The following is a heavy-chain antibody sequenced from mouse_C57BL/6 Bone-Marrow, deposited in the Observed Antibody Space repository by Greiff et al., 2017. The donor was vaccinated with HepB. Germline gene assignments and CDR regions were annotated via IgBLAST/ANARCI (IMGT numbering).Heavy chain of an antibody. V-gene: IGHV5-16*01. CDR1: GFTFSDYY. CDR3: ARLGSYGKEYYFDY. CDR2: INYDGSST. D-gene: IGHD2-1*01. Sequence: EVQLVESEGGLVQPGSSMKLSCTASGFTFSDYYMAWVRQVPEKGLEWVANINYDGSSTYYLDSLKSRFIISRDNAKNILYLQMSSLKSEDTATYYCARLGSYGKEYYFDYWGQGTTLTVSS. J-gene: IGHJ2*01.